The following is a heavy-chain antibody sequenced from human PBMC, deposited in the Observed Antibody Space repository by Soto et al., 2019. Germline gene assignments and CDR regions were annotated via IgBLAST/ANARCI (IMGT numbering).Heavy chain of an antibody. CDR1: GFTFTSYW. CDR3: AREASRWFGENAY. Sequence: EVQLVESGGGLVQPGGSLRLSCAASGFTFTSYWLHWVLQAPVKGLVWVSRINSDGSSTSYADSVKGRFTISRDNAKNTLYLKMNTLSSEDTGVYYCAREASRWFGENAYWGQGTLVTVSS. D-gene: IGHD3-10*01. J-gene: IGHJ4*02. CDR2: INSDGSST. V-gene: IGHV3-74*01.